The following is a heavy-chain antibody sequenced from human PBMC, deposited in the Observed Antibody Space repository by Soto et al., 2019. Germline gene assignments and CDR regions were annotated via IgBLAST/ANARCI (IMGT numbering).Heavy chain of an antibody. CDR1: GFTFSSYD. V-gene: IGHV3-23*01. CDR2: VSASGSIT. CDR3: AKGDCSGGRGYRGFDY. D-gene: IGHD2-15*01. J-gene: IGHJ4*02. Sequence: EVQVLESGGGLVQPGGSLRLSCAASGFTFSSYDMNWVRQAPGKGLEWVSGVSASGSITSYADSAKGRFTISRDNAKNTVCLQMTGLRAEDTAVYFCAKGDCSGGRGYRGFDYWGQGTLVTVSS.